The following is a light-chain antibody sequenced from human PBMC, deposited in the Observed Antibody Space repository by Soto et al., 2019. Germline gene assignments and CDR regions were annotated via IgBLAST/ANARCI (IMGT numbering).Light chain of an antibody. J-gene: IGKJ1*01. CDR2: KAS. Sequence: DIQMTQSPSTLSASVGDRGTITCRASQSISSCLAWHQQKPRKAPKILIYKASSLESGVPSRFSGSGSGTEFTLTISRLQPDDFATYDCQQYNSYSSWTFGQGTNVEIK. V-gene: IGKV1-5*03. CDR1: QSISSC. CDR3: QQYNSYSSWT.